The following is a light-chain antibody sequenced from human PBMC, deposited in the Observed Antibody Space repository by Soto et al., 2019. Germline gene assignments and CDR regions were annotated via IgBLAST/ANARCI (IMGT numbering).Light chain of an antibody. CDR2: EVS. V-gene: IGLV2-8*01. J-gene: IGLJ2*01. CDR1: SSDVGGYNY. CDR3: SSYAGSNWV. Sequence: HSALTQPTSASGSPGQSVTISCTGTSSDVGGYNYVSWYQQHPGKAPKLMISEVSKRPSGVPDRFSGSKSGNTASLTVSGLQAEDEADYYCSSYAGSNWVFGGGTKVTVL.